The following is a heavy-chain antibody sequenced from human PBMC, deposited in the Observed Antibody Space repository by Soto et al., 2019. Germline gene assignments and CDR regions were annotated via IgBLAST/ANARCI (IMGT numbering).Heavy chain of an antibody. J-gene: IGHJ4*02. CDR3: ARSSTSANYFDY. CDR1: GGSVSSGGYY. D-gene: IGHD2-2*01. CDR2: IYYSGST. Sequence: SETLSLTCTVSGGSVSSGGYYWSWIRQHPGKGLEWIGYIYYSGSTYYNPSLKSRVTISVDTSKNQFSLKLSSVTAADTAVYYCARSSTSANYFDYWGQGTLVTVSS. V-gene: IGHV4-31*03.